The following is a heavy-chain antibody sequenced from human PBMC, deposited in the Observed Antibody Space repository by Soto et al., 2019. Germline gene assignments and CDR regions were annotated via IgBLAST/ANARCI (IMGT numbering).Heavy chain of an antibody. CDR1: GGSITSNGYY. Sequence: SETLSLTCTVSGGSITSNGYYWNWIRHHPEKGLEWIGYIYPSGTTYYSPPLKSRLVISLDTSKNHFSLNLSSVTAADTAVYYCARGSQFGSGWFFDQWGQGTLVTVSS. D-gene: IGHD6-19*01. J-gene: IGHJ4*02. CDR2: IYPSGTT. V-gene: IGHV4-31*03. CDR3: ARGSQFGSGWFFDQ.